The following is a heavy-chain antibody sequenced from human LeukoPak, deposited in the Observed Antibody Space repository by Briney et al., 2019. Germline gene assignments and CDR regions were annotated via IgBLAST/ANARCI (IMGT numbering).Heavy chain of an antibody. CDR1: GFTFSTLG. CDR3: AKKFPGTVAAGPDH. Sequence: PGRSLRLSCAASGFTFSTLGMHWVRQAPGKGLEWVAVISYDGSNKYYGDSVKGRFTISRDNSKNTLYLQMNSLRAEDTAVYYCAKKFPGTVAAGPDHWGQGTLVTVSS. CDR2: ISYDGSNK. D-gene: IGHD6-13*01. J-gene: IGHJ4*02. V-gene: IGHV3-30*18.